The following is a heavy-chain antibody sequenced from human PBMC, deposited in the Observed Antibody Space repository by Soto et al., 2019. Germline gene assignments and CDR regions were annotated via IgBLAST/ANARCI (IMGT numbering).Heavy chain of an antibody. V-gene: IGHV1-58*01. CDR3: AADPSGSYYYYYGMDV. J-gene: IGHJ6*02. Sequence: SVKVSCKASGFTFTSSAVQWVRQARGQRLEWIGWIVVGSGNTNYAQKFQERVTITRDMSTSTAYMELSSLRSEDTAVYYCAADPSGSYYYYYGMDVWGQGTTVTVSS. D-gene: IGHD1-26*01. CDR2: IVVGSGNT. CDR1: GFTFTSSA.